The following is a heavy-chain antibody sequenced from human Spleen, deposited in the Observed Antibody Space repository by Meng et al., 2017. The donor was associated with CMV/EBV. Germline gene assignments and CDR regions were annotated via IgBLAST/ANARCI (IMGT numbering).Heavy chain of an antibody. CDR3: VKGWQQLGDS. V-gene: IGHV3-53*01. CDR1: GFTVSSNY. Sequence: GESLKISCAASGFTVSSNYMSWVRQAPGKGLEWVSVIYAGGGTYYADSVKGRFTISRDNSNNTLHLQMNSLRADDTAVYYCVKGWQQLGDSWGQGTLVTVSS. D-gene: IGHD4-23*01. J-gene: IGHJ4*02. CDR2: IYAGGGT.